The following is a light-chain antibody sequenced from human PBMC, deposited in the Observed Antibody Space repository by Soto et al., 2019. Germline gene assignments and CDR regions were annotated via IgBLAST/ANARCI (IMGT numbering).Light chain of an antibody. CDR1: QSVLYSSNNKNY. CDR2: WAS. J-gene: IGKJ4*01. Sequence: DIVMTQSPDSLAVSLGERATINCKSSQSVLYSSNNKNYLAWYQQKPGQPPKLLIYWASTRYSGVPDRFSGSGSGTDFTLTIISRQAEDVAVYYCQQYFSTPRLTFGGGTKVEIK. CDR3: QQYFSTPRLT. V-gene: IGKV4-1*01.